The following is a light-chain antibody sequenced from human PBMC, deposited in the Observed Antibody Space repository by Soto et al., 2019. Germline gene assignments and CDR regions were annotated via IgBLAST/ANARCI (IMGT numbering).Light chain of an antibody. Sequence: QSALTQPASVSGSPGQSITISCTGTSSDVGGYNYVSWYQQHPGKAPKLMIYDVSNRPSGVSNRFSGSKSGNTASLTISGLQAEDEADYYCSSYTSSSTLDDVVFGGGTQLTVL. J-gene: IGLJ2*01. CDR1: SSDVGGYNY. CDR3: SSYTSSSTLDDVV. V-gene: IGLV2-14*01. CDR2: DVS.